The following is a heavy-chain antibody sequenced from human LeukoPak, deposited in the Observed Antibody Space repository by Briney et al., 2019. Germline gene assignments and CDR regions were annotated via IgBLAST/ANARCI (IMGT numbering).Heavy chain of an antibody. CDR1: GGSISGSTYY. D-gene: IGHD3-9*01. Sequence: PSETLSLTCTVSGGSISGSTYYWGWIRQPPGRGLEWIGSLYHSGSTYYNPSLESRVTISVDTSKNQFSLNLSSVTAADTAVYYCARFYNILTGYSAAWVVNWGQGALVAVSS. CDR3: ARFYNILTGYSAAWVVN. CDR2: LYHSGST. J-gene: IGHJ4*02. V-gene: IGHV4-39*01.